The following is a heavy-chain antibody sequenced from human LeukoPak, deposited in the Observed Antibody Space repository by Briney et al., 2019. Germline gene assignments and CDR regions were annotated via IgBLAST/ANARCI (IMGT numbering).Heavy chain of an antibody. CDR3: ARDARYLSSIAARRAFDI. CDR1: GGSFSGYY. Sequence: PSETLSLTCAVYGGSFSGYYWSWIRQPPGKGLEWIGEISHSGSTIYKPSLKSRVTIYVNTYNNQFSLKLISVTAAEPPGFYCARDARYLSSIAARRAFDIWGQGTMVTVSS. D-gene: IGHD6-6*01. CDR2: ISHSGST. V-gene: IGHV4-34*01. J-gene: IGHJ3*02.